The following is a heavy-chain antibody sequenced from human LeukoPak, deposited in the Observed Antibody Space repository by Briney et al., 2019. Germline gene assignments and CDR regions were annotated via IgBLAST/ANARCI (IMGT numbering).Heavy chain of an antibody. CDR1: GFTFSSYA. CDR3: AKRSASTYPYYFDY. J-gene: IGHJ4*02. CDR2: ISSSSSYI. D-gene: IGHD4-11*01. Sequence: PGGSLRLSCAASGFTFSSYAMSWVRQAPGKGLEWVSSISSSSSYIYYADSVKGRFTISRDNAKNSLYLQMNSLRAEDTAVYYCAKRSASTYPYYFDYWGQGTLVTVSS. V-gene: IGHV3-21*04.